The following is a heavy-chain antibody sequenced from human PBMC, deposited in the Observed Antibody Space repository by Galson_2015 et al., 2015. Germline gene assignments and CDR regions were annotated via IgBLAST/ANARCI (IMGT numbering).Heavy chain of an antibody. CDR2: IWFDGSNK. CDR1: GFTFSSYG. V-gene: IGHV3-33*01. CDR3: ARDRGTYCTGGVCYMGYFDY. J-gene: IGHJ4*02. Sequence: SLRLSCAASGFTFSSYGMHWVRRTPGTGLEWVAVIWFDGSNKYYADSVKGRFTISRDNSKNTLYLQMNSLRAEDTAVYYCARDRGTYCTGGVCYMGYFDYWGQGTLVTVSS. D-gene: IGHD2-8*02.